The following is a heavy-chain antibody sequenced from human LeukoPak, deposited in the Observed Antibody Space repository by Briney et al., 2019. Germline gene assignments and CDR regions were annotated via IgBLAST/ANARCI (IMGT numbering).Heavy chain of an antibody. D-gene: IGHD1-26*01. V-gene: IGHV3-21*01. CDR2: ITRSGTYM. Sequence: GGSLRLSCAASGFTFSDYSMNWVRQAPGKGLEWVSSITRSGTYMYYADSVKGRFTISRDNAKNSLFLHMNSLRAEDTAVYYCARGVGAVYYFDYWGQGALVTVSS. CDR3: ARGVGAVYYFDY. J-gene: IGHJ4*02. CDR1: GFTFSDYS.